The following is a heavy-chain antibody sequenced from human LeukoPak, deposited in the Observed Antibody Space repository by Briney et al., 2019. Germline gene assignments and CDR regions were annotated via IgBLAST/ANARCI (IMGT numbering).Heavy chain of an antibody. CDR3: ARDVAYSAFDY. J-gene: IGHJ4*02. CDR2: IRPDGSEG. D-gene: IGHD2-21*01. CDR1: GFTFSSYW. Sequence: GGSLRLSCAASGFTFSSYWMHWVRQAPGKGLEWVATIRPDGSEGYYADSVRGRFTISRDNSKNSFYLQMSSLRAEDTGVFYCARDVAYSAFDYWGQGTLVTVSS. V-gene: IGHV3-7*01.